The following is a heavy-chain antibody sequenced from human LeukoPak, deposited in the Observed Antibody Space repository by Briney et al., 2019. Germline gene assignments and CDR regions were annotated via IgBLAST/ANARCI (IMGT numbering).Heavy chain of an antibody. CDR1: GGSISSGGYY. V-gene: IGHV4-31*03. D-gene: IGHD5-18*01. Sequence: SETLSLTCTVSGGSISSGGYYWSWIRQHPGKGLEWIGYIYYSGSTYYNPSLKSRVTISVDTSKNQFSLKLSSVTAADTAVYYCARDRGQGYSFWGQGTLVTVSS. J-gene: IGHJ4*02. CDR2: IYYSGST. CDR3: ARDRGQGYSF.